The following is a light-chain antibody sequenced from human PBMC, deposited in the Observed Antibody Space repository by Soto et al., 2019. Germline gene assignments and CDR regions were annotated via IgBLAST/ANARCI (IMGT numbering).Light chain of an antibody. CDR2: DAF. V-gene: IGKV3-15*01. CDR1: QNVKTR. Sequence: EKVMTQSPPTLSVSPGERATLSCRASQNVKTRLAWYQQKPGQAPRLLIYDAFTRATGIPARFSGSASGTEFTLTISSLQSEDFAVYYCQQYDEWPLTFGGGTKVEIK. CDR3: QQYDEWPLT. J-gene: IGKJ4*02.